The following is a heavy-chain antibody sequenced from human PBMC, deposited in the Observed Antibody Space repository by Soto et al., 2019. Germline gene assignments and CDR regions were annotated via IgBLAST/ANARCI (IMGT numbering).Heavy chain of an antibody. CDR2: INPNSGGT. V-gene: IGHV1-2*02. Sequence: ASVKVSCKASGYTFTGYYMHWVRQAPGQGLEWMGWINPNSGGTNYAQKFQGRVTMTRDTSISTAYMELSRLRSDDTAAYYCARDRRVEMATYAFDIWGQGTTVTVSS. J-gene: IGHJ3*02. CDR3: ARDRRVEMATYAFDI. D-gene: IGHD2-2*01. CDR1: GYTFTGYY.